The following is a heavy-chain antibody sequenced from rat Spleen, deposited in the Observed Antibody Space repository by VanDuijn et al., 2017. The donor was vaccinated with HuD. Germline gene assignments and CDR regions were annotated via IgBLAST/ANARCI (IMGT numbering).Heavy chain of an antibody. D-gene: IGHD1-10*01. V-gene: IGHV3-1*01. Sequence: EVQLQESGPGLVKPSQSLSLTCSVTGYSITSNYWGWIRKFPGNKMEWMGYISYSGSTSYNPSLKSRISITRDTSKNQFFLQLNSVTTEDTATYYCARWNNYVAYWGQGTLVTVSS. CDR2: ISYSGST. CDR1: GYSITSNY. J-gene: IGHJ3*01. CDR3: ARWNNYVAY.